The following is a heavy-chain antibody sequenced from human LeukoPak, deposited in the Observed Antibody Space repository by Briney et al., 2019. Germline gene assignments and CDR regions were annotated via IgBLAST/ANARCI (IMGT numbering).Heavy chain of an antibody. CDR3: ARGGSYDYIWGGPYYFDF. CDR2: MNPNSGNT. D-gene: IGHD3-16*01. V-gene: IGHV1-8*01. Sequence: ASVKVSCKASGYTFTNHDINWVRQATGQGLEWMGWMNPNSGNTGYAQKFQGRVTMTRTTSISTAYMELSSLRSEDTAGYYCARGGSYDYIWGGPYYFDFWGQGTLVTVSS. J-gene: IGHJ4*02. CDR1: GYTFTNHD.